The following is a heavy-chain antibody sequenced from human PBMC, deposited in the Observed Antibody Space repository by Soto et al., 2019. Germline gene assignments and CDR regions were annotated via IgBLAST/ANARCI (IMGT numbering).Heavy chain of an antibody. CDR2: INPATGAA. J-gene: IGHJ3*02. Sequence: QLHLVQSGAVVKKPGASVTVSCSASGYPVTAYNMHWVRQAPGRGLEWMGGINPATGAAKYTQTFRGRVTMTRDTSTSTVFMELGGLTSEDPAVFYWARGGGVGVAGSAAFDMWGQGTLVTVSS. CDR3: ARGGGVGVAGSAAFDM. V-gene: IGHV1-2*02. CDR1: GYPVTAYN. D-gene: IGHD3-3*01.